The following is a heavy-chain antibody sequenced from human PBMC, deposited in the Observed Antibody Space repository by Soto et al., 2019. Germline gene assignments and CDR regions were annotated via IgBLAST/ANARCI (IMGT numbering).Heavy chain of an antibody. V-gene: IGHV1-69*01. CDR3: GGKLELRVVGEVEP. CDR1: GYTFTSYY. J-gene: IGHJ5*02. D-gene: IGHD1-7*01. CDR2: IIPIFGTA. Sequence: QVQLVQSGAEVKKPGASVKVSCKASGYTFTSYYMHWVRQAPGQGLEWMGGIIPIFGTANYAQKFPGRGKDYADESKRPAYMELGKLGTGGTAVYFLGGKLELRVVGEVEPWGQGTLVTVSS.